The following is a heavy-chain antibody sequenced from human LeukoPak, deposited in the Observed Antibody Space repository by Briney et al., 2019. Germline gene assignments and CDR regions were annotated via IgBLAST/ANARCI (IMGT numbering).Heavy chain of an antibody. CDR2: ISSSGSTI. J-gene: IGHJ5*02. Sequence: GGSLRLSCAASGFTLSSYEMNWVRQAPGKGLEWVSYISSSGSTIYYADSVKGRFTISRDNAKHSLYLQMNSLRAEDTAVYYCASSSSWYPIWFDPWGQGTLVTVSS. D-gene: IGHD6-13*01. V-gene: IGHV3-48*03. CDR1: GFTLSSYE. CDR3: ASSSSWYPIWFDP.